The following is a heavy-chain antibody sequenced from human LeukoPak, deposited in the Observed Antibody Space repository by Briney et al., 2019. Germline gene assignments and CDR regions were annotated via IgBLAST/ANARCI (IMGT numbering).Heavy chain of an antibody. J-gene: IGHJ4*02. V-gene: IGHV3-21*01. D-gene: IGHD6-6*01. CDR2: ISSSSSYI. CDR3: ARDLASSSFRYY. Sequence: PGGSLRLSCAASGFTFSDHYMDWVRQAPGKGLEWVSSISSSSSYIYYADSVKGRFTISRDNAKNSLYLQMNSLRAEDTAVYYCARDLASSSFRYYWGQGTLVTVSS. CDR1: GFTFSDHY.